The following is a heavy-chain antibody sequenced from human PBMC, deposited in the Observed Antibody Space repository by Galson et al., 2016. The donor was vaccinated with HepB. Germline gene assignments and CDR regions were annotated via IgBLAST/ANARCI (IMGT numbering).Heavy chain of an antibody. D-gene: IGHD3-3*01. J-gene: IGHJ6*02. CDR3: ARSLTGSYDFWGAIYNYYAMDV. CDR2: IYPGDFDT. V-gene: IGHV5-51*01. Sequence: QSGAEVKKPGESLKISCRGSGYTFDSYWIGWVRQMPGKGLEWMAIIYPGDFDTRYSPSFQGQVTISVDKSISTAYLQWSSLTASDTAMSCARSLTGSYDFWGAIYNYYAMDVWGQGTTVTVS. CDR1: GYTFDSYW.